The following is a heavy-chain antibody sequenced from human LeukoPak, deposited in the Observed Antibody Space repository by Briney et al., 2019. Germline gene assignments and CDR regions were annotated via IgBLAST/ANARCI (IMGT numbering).Heavy chain of an antibody. Sequence: ASVKVSCKASGGTLSDHYIHWVRQAPGHVLEWMGWINPNTGDSNYAQTFQDRVSMTRDRSTSSVYLELNNPTSDDTALYYCARGASGTLRSFDWLTQEPLDFWGQGTLVTVSS. D-gene: IGHD3-10*01. J-gene: IGHJ4*02. CDR2: INPNTGDS. CDR1: GGTLSDHY. V-gene: IGHV1-2*02. CDR3: ARGASGTLRSFDWLTQEPLDF.